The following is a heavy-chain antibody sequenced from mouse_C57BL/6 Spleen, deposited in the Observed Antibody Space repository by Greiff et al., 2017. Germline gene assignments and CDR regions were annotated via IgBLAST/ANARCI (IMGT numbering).Heavy chain of an antibody. D-gene: IGHD2-3*01. CDR3: ARDEDDGYYDFAY. CDR1: GYSITSGYY. V-gene: IGHV3-6*01. Sequence: DVQLQESGPGLVKPSQSLSLTCSVTGYSITSGYYWNWIRQFPGNKLEWMGYISYDGSNNYNPYLKNLISISLDTSKNQFFLKLNSVTTQDTATYYCARDEDDGYYDFAYWGQGTLVTVSA. CDR2: ISYDGSN. J-gene: IGHJ3*01.